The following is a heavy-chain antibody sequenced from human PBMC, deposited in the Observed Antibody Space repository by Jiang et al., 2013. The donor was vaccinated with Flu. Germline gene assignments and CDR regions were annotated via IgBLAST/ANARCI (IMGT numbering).Heavy chain of an antibody. CDR1: AGFISSHY. CDR2: IYYSGST. V-gene: IGHV4-59*08. Sequence: GPGLVKPSETLSLTCTVSAGFISSHYWSWIRQPPGKGLEWIGYIYYSGSTHYNPSLRSRVTISVDTSRNQFSLLLSSVTAADTAVYYCARLSCNGGSCYEAYWGQGTLVTVSS. CDR3: ARLSCNGGSCYEAY. D-gene: IGHD2-15*01. J-gene: IGHJ4*02.